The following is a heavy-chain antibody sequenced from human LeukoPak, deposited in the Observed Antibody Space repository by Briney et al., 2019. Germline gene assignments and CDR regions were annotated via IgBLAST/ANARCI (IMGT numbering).Heavy chain of an antibody. CDR2: IGGSGDNT. V-gene: IGHV3-23*01. Sequence: PGGSLRLSCAASGFTFSSYAMSWVRQAPGKGLEWVSSIGGSGDNTYYADSVKDRFSISRDNSKTTVSLQMNSLRAEDTAVYYCAKGRGTAVTSAANYWGQGTLVTVSS. CDR1: GFTFSSYA. J-gene: IGHJ4*02. CDR3: AKGRGTAVTSAANY. D-gene: IGHD4-17*01.